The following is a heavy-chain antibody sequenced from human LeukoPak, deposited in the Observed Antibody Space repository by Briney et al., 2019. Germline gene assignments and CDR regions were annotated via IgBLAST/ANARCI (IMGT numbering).Heavy chain of an antibody. J-gene: IGHJ4*02. CDR1: GYTLTELS. V-gene: IGHV1-2*02. D-gene: IGHD3-16*02. Sequence: GASVKVSCKVSGYTLTELSMHWVRQAPGQGLEWMGWINPNSGGTNYAQKFQGRVTMTRDTSISTAYMELSRLRSDDTAVYYCARAMDMITFGGVIGDPSHWGQGTLVTVSS. CDR2: INPNSGGT. CDR3: ARAMDMITFGGVIGDPSH.